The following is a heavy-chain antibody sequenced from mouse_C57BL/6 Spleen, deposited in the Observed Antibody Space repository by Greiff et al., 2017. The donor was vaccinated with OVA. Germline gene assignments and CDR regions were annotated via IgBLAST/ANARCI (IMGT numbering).Heavy chain of an antibody. J-gene: IGHJ2*01. CDR2: IYPGDGDT. Sequence: VKLMESGPELVKPGASVKISCKASGYAFSSSWMNWVKQRPGKGLEWIGRIYPGDGDTNYNGKFKGKATLTADKSSSTAYMQLSSLTSEDSAVYFCAVTTVVAPFDYWGQGTTLTVSS. D-gene: IGHD1-1*01. V-gene: IGHV1-82*01. CDR1: GYAFSSSW. CDR3: AVTTVVAPFDY.